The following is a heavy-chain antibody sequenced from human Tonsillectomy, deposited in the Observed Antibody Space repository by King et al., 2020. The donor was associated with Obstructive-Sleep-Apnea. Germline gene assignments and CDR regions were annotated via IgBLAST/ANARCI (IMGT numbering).Heavy chain of an antibody. CDR3: ARGDYDSSGYYPSKFDY. V-gene: IGHV4-31*03. CDR1: GGSISSGGYY. CDR2: IYYSGST. J-gene: IGHJ4*02. Sequence: QLQESGPGLVKPSQTLSLTCTVSGGSISSGGYYWSWIRQHPGKGLEWIGYIYYSGSTYYNPSLKSRVTISVDTSKNQFSLKLSSVTAADTAVDYCARGDYDSSGYYPSKFDYWGQGTLVTVSS. D-gene: IGHD3-22*01.